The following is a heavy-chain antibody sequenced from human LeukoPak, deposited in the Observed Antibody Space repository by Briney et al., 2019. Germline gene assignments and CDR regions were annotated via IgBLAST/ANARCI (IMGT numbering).Heavy chain of an antibody. CDR3: ARDGLTETTRDSDY. V-gene: IGHV3-74*01. CDR2: INSDGSST. J-gene: IGHJ4*02. CDR1: GFTFSRYW. Sequence: GGSLRLSRAASGFTFSRYWMHWVRQAPGKGLVWVSRINSDGSSTSYADSVKGRFTISRDNAKNTLYLQMNSLTVEDTAVYYCARDGLTETTRDSDYWGQGTLVTVSS. D-gene: IGHD4-11*01.